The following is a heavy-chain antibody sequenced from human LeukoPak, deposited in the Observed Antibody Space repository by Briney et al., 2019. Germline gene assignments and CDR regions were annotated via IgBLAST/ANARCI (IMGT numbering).Heavy chain of an antibody. CDR3: ARVRGRDTAMVASGCFFDY. Sequence: PSETLSLTCAVYGGSFSGYYWSWIRQPPGKGLEWIGEINHSGSTNYNPSLKSRVTISVDTSKNQFSLKLSSVTAADTAVYYCARVRGRDTAMVASGCFFDYWGQGTLVTVSS. CDR2: INHSGST. CDR1: GGSFSGYY. J-gene: IGHJ4*02. V-gene: IGHV4-34*01. D-gene: IGHD5-18*01.